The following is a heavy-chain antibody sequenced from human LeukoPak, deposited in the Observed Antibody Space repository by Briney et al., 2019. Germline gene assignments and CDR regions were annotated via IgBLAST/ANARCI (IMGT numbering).Heavy chain of an antibody. CDR2: IKQDGSEK. CDR1: GFTFSGYW. D-gene: IGHD3-10*01. J-gene: IGHJ4*02. V-gene: IGHV3-7*01. Sequence: GGSLRLSCAASGFTFSGYWMTWVRQAPGKGLEWVANIKQDGSEKYYVDSVKGRFTISRDNAKNSLYLQMNSLRDEDTAVYYCARDPGYYGSGSYLNWGQGTLVTVSS. CDR3: ARDPGYYGSGSYLN.